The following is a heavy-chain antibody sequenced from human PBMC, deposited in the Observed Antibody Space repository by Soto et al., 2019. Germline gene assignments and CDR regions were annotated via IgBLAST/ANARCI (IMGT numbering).Heavy chain of an antibody. J-gene: IGHJ5*02. Sequence: GGSLRLSCAASGFTFSSYEMNWVRQAPGKGLEWVSYISSSRSTIYYADSVKGRFTISRDNAKNSLYLQMNSLRAEDTAVYYCARDDPPYSSSSFLWFDPWGQGTLVTVSS. CDR1: GFTFSSYE. D-gene: IGHD6-6*01. V-gene: IGHV3-48*03. CDR2: ISSSRSTI. CDR3: ARDDPPYSSSSFLWFDP.